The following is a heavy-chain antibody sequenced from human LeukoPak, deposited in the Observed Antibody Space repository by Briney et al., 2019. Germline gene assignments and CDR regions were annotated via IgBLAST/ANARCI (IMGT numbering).Heavy chain of an antibody. Sequence: GEPLKIPCKGSGYSFTSYWIGWVRQIPGKGLEWMGIIYPGNSDTRYSPSFQGQVTISADKSISTAYLQWSSLKASDTAMYYCARHQRGSWYRIDYWGQGTLVTVSS. V-gene: IGHV5-51*01. J-gene: IGHJ4*02. CDR2: IYPGNSDT. CDR3: ARHQRGSWYRIDY. D-gene: IGHD6-13*01. CDR1: GYSFTSYW.